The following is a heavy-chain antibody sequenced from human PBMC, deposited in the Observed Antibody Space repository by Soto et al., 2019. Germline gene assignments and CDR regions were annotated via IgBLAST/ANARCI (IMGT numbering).Heavy chain of an antibody. CDR3: ARDHRRWLQLRAANWFDP. V-gene: IGHV3-21*01. CDR2: ISSSSSYI. D-gene: IGHD5-12*01. Sequence: AGGSLRLSCAASGFTFSSYSMNWVRQAPGKGLEWVSSISSSSSYIYYADSVKGRFTISRDNAKNSLYLQMNSLRAEDTAVYYCARDHRRWLQLRAANWFDPWGQGTLVTVSS. J-gene: IGHJ5*02. CDR1: GFTFSSYS.